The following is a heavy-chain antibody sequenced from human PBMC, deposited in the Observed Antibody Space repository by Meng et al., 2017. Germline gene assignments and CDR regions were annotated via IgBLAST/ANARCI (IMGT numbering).Heavy chain of an antibody. CDR2: ISYDGSNK. J-gene: IGHJ3*02. D-gene: IGHD6-19*01. CDR1: GFTFSSYA. Sequence: GGSLRLPCAAPGFTFSSYAMHWVRQAPGKGLEWVAIISYDGSNKYYADSVRGRFTISRDSSKNTLSLQMNSLRAEDTAVYFCAREYYSSGWYWRAFDIWGQGTMVTVSS. V-gene: IGHV3-30*01. CDR3: AREYYSSGWYWRAFDI.